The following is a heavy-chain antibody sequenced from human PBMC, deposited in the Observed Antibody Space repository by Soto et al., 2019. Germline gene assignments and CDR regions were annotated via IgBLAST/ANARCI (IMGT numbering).Heavy chain of an antibody. CDR3: AKDNNCSGGSCFYYYYYYMDV. J-gene: IGHJ6*03. V-gene: IGHV3-23*01. CDR2: ISGSGGST. CDR1: GFTFSSYA. D-gene: IGHD2-15*01. Sequence: EVQLLESGGGLVQPGGSLRLSCAASGFTFSSYAMSWVRQAPGKGLEWVSAISGSGGSTYYADSVKGRFTISRDNSKNTLYMQMTSLRAEDTAVYYCAKDNNCSGGSCFYYYYYYMDVWGKGTTVTVSS.